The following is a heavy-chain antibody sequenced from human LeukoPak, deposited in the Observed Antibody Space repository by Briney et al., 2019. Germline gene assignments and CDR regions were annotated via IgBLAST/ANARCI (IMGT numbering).Heavy chain of an antibody. CDR1: GFTFSSYG. J-gene: IGHJ4*02. D-gene: IGHD6-19*01. Sequence: GESLRLSCAASGFTFSSYGMHWARQAPGKGLEWVAFIRYDGSNKYYADSVKGRFTISRDNSKNTLYLQMNSLRAEDTAVYYCARGSSGWSTPIDYWGQGTLVTVSS. CDR3: ARGSSGWSTPIDY. V-gene: IGHV3-30*02. CDR2: IRYDGSNK.